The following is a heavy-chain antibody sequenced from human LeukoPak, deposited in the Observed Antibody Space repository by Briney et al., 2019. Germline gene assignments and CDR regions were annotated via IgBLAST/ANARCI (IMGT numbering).Heavy chain of an antibody. Sequence: GGSLRLSCAASGFTFSSYEMNWVRQAPGKGLEWVSYISSSGSTIYYADSVKGRFTISRDNAKNSLYLQMNSLRAQDTAVYYCAREATGITGTSCWFDPWGQGTLVTVSS. CDR3: AREATGITGTSCWFDP. V-gene: IGHV3-48*03. J-gene: IGHJ5*02. CDR2: ISSSGSTI. D-gene: IGHD1-7*01. CDR1: GFTFSSYE.